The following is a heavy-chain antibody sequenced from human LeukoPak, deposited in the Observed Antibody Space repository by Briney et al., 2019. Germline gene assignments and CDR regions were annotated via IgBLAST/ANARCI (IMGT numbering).Heavy chain of an antibody. CDR1: GYTFTGYY. CDR3: ARQLEGILFDY. J-gene: IGHJ4*02. V-gene: IGHV1-2*02. Sequence: ASVKVSCKASGYTFTGYYMHWVRQAPGQGLEWMGWINPNSGGTKYAQKFQGRVTMTRDTSISTAYMKLSRLRSDDTAVYYCARQLEGILFDYWGQGSLVTVSS. D-gene: IGHD3-10*01. CDR2: INPNSGGT.